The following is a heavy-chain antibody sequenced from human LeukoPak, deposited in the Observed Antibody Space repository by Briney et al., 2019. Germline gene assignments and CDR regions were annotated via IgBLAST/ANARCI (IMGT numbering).Heavy chain of an antibody. Sequence: SETLSLTCTVSGGSISSYYWSWIRQPPGKGLEWIGYIYHTGSAAYNPSLKSRVTMSVGTSKNQFTLKLSSVTAADTAVYYCARWFCVTDTCLHMDVWGKGTTVTVSS. CDR1: GGSISSYY. J-gene: IGHJ6*03. CDR2: IYHTGSA. D-gene: IGHD3-22*01. CDR3: ARWFCVTDTCLHMDV. V-gene: IGHV4-59*08.